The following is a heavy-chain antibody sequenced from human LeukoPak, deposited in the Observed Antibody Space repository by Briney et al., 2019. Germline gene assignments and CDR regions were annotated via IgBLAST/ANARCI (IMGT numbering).Heavy chain of an antibody. Sequence: GGSLRLSCTASGFTFGDYAMSWFRQAPGKGLEWVGFIRSKAYGGTTEYAASVKGRFTISRDDSKSIAYLQMDSLRAEDSAVYYCAKDIAHDRSGFDYWGQGTLVTVSS. V-gene: IGHV3-49*03. CDR1: GFTFGDYA. CDR2: IRSKAYGGTT. CDR3: AKDIAHDRSGFDY. J-gene: IGHJ4*02. D-gene: IGHD3-22*01.